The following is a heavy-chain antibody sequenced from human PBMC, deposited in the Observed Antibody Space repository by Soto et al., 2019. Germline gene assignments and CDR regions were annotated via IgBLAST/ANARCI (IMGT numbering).Heavy chain of an antibody. D-gene: IGHD5-12*01. Sequence: LSFTCTVSGGSISSYYWSWIRQPPGKGLEWIGYIYYSGSTNYNPSLKSRVTISVDTSKNQFSLKLSSVTAADTAVYYCARHRGWLQVRVSWLDPWGQGTLVTVSS. CDR3: ARHRGWLQVRVSWLDP. J-gene: IGHJ5*02. CDR2: IYYSGST. CDR1: GGSISSYY. V-gene: IGHV4-59*08.